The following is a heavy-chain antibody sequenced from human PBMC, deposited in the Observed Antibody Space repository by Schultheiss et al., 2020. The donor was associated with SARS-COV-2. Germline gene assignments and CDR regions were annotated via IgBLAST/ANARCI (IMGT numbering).Heavy chain of an antibody. D-gene: IGHD4-23*01. J-gene: IGHJ5*02. CDR3: ARTYPGYGGNTARLGGAWFDP. CDR1: GFSLSTSGMC. CDR2: IFSNDEK. V-gene: IGHV2-26*01. Sequence: SGPTLVKPTQTLTLTCTFSGFSLSTSGMCVSWIRQPPGKALEWLAHIFSNDEKSYSTSLKSRLTISKDTSKSQVVLTMTNMDPVDTATYYCARTYPGYGGNTARLGGAWFDPWGQGTLVTVSS.